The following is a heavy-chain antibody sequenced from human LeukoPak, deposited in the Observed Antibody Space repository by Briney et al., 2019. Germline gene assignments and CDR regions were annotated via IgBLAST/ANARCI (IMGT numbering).Heavy chain of an antibody. J-gene: IGHJ6*02. CDR2: IYYSGST. V-gene: IGHV4-59*01. Sequence: PSETLSLTCAVFGGSISSYYWSWIRQPPGQGLEWIGYIYYSGSTDYNPSLKSRVTISVDTSKNQFSLKLSSVTTADTAVYFCARSYDSRAYFYYGVAVWGQGTTVTVSS. D-gene: IGHD3-22*01. CDR1: GGSISSYY. CDR3: ARSYDSRAYFYYGVAV.